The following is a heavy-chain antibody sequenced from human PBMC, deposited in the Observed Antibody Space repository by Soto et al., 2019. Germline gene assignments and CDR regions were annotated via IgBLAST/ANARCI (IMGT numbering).Heavy chain of an antibody. Sequence: EVQLVESGGGLVKPGGSLRLSCAASGFTFSSHSMNWVRQAPGKGLEWVSSISSSSSYLYYADAMKGRFTISRDNAKNSLYLQMNSLRAEDTAVYYCARGYRGVPSQDEVNEAFDIWGQGTMVIVSS. CDR1: GFTFSSHS. CDR3: ARGYRGVPSQDEVNEAFDI. J-gene: IGHJ3*02. V-gene: IGHV3-21*01. CDR2: ISSSSSYL. D-gene: IGHD3-10*01.